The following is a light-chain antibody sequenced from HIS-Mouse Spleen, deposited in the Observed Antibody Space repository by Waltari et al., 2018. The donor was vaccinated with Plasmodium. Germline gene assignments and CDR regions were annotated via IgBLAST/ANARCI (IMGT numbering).Light chain of an antibody. J-gene: IGLJ3*02. CDR3: NSRDSSGNHWV. CDR2: GKN. CDR1: SLRSSY. Sequence: SSELTQDPAVSVALGQTVRITCQGNSLRSSYASWDQQKPGQAPVLVIYGKNKRPSGSPDRFSGSRSGNTASLTITGDKAEDEADYYCNSRDSSGNHWVFGGGTKLTVL. V-gene: IGLV3-19*01.